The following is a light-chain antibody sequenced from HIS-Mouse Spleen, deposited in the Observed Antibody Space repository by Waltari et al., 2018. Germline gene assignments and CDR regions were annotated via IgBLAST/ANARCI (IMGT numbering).Light chain of an antibody. CDR2: GNN. CDR3: AAWDDSLSGPV. Sequence: QSVLTQPPSASGTPGQRVTISCSGSSSNIGSNYVYLYQQLPGTAPKLRIYGNNPGRSGVPGRCCGSKSGTSASLAISGLRSEDEADYDCAAWDDSLSGPVFGGGTKLTVL. J-gene: IGLJ3*02. V-gene: IGLV1-47*01. CDR1: SSNIGSNY.